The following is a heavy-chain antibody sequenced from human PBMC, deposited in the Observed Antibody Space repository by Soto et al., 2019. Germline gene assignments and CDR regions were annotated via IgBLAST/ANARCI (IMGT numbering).Heavy chain of an antibody. Sequence: SETLSLTCAVYGGSFSGYYWSWIRQPPGKGLEWIGEINHSGSTNYNPSLKSRVTISVDTSKNQFSLKLSSVTAADTAVYYCARGSSITMVRGVIIKPPYYYYMYVWGKGTTVTISS. D-gene: IGHD3-10*01. J-gene: IGHJ6*03. V-gene: IGHV4-34*01. CDR2: INHSGST. CDR3: ARGSSITMVRGVIIKPPYYYYMYV. CDR1: GGSFSGYY.